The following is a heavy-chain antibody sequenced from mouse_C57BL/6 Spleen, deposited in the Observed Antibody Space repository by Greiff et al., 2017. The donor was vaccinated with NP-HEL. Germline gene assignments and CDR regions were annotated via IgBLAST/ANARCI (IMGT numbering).Heavy chain of an antibody. Sequence: VQLQQSGPELVKPGASVKISCKASGYAFSSSWMNWVKQRPGKGLEWIGRIYPGDGDTNYNGKFKGKATLTADKSSSTAYMQLSSLTSEDSAVYFCARDYRGYYYAMDYWGQGTSVTVSS. V-gene: IGHV1-82*01. CDR3: ARDYRGYYYAMDY. CDR2: IYPGDGDT. D-gene: IGHD2-14*01. J-gene: IGHJ4*01. CDR1: GYAFSSSW.